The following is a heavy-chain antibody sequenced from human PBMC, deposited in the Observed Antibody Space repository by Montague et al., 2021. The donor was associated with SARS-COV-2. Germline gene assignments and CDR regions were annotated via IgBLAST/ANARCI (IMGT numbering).Heavy chain of an antibody. CDR1: GGSISSYY. CDR3: ARGSHYYDSSGYYFDY. J-gene: IGHJ4*02. Sequence: SETLSLTCTVSGGSISSYYWSWIRQPPVKGLEWIGYIYYIGSTNSNPSLKSRVTISVDTSKNQFSLKLCSLTAADAAVYYCARGSHYYDSSGYYFDYWGQGTLVTVSS. D-gene: IGHD3-22*01. V-gene: IGHV4-59*01. CDR2: IYYIGST.